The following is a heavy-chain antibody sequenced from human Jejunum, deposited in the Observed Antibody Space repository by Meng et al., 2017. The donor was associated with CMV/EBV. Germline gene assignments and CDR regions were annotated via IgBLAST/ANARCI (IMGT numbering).Heavy chain of an antibody. CDR2: ISSSSSNR. D-gene: IGHD2-2*01. Sequence: MNWVRQATGKGLEWVSFISSSSSNRYYADSVKGRFTISRDDAKNSLYLQMNSLGAEDTAVYYCGKTPRDCSSTSSCYYYGMDVWGQGTTVTVSS. J-gene: IGHJ6*02. CDR3: GKTPRDCSSTSSCYYYGMDV. V-gene: IGHV3-21*01.